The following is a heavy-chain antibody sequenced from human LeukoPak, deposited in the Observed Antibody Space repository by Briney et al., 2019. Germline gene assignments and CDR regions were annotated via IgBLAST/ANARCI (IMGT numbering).Heavy chain of an antibody. CDR2: IRNKAYGGTK. CDR1: GFTLDDYD. CDR3: ARSRRVSCGGACYSFDY. V-gene: IGHV3-49*03. J-gene: IGHJ4*02. Sequence: GRSLRLSCTASGFTLDDYDVSWFRQAPGKGLEWVGFIRNKAYGGTKEYAASVKDRFTISRDDSESIAYLQMNSLKNEDTAVYYCARSRRVSCGGACYSFDYWGQGTPVTVSS. D-gene: IGHD2-21*02.